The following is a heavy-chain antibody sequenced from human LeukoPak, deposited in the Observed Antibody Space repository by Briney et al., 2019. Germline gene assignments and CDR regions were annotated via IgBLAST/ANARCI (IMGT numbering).Heavy chain of an antibody. CDR1: GGSISSGGYY. CDR2: IYYSGST. Sequence: SETLSLTCTVSGGSISSGGYYWSWIRQHPGKGLEWIGYIYYSGSTYYNPSLKSRVTISVDTSKNQFSLKLSSVTAADTAVYYCAAKPGITGTTYYYGMDVWGQGTTVTVSS. V-gene: IGHV4-31*03. J-gene: IGHJ6*02. CDR3: AAKPGITGTTYYYGMDV. D-gene: IGHD1-20*01.